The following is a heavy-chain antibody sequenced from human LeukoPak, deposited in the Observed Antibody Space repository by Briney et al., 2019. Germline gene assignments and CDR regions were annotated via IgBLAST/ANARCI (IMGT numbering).Heavy chain of an antibody. D-gene: IGHD3-10*01. CDR1: GFTFSNYG. J-gene: IGHJ4*02. CDR3: ANYGSGSYFLVPLGY. CDR2: ISGSGDST. V-gene: IGHV3-23*01. Sequence: GGSLRLSCAASGFTFSNYGMSWVRQAPGKGLEWVSSISGSGDSTYYADSVKGRFTISRDNSKNTLYLQMNSLRAEDTAVYYCANYGSGSYFLVPLGYWGQGTLVTVSS.